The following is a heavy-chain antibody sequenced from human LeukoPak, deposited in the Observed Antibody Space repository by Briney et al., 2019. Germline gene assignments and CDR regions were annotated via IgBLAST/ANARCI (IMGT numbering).Heavy chain of an antibody. Sequence: SETLSLTCTVSGGSISSYYWSWIRQPPGKGLEWIGYIYYSGSTNYNPSLKSRVTISVETSKNQFSLKLSSVTAADTAVYYCARQAYYYDSSGYPFDYWGQGTLVTVSS. CDR2: IYYSGST. J-gene: IGHJ4*02. V-gene: IGHV4-59*08. D-gene: IGHD3-22*01. CDR3: ARQAYYYDSSGYPFDY. CDR1: GGSISSYY.